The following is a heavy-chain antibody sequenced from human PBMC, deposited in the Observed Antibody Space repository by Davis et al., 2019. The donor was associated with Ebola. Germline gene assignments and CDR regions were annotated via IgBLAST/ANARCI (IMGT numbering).Heavy chain of an antibody. V-gene: IGHV3-23*01. J-gene: IGHJ4*02. D-gene: IGHD6-19*01. CDR2: ITSGGETT. Sequence: PGGSLRLSCAASGFTFSSFAMNWVRQAPGKGLEWVSTITSGGETTYYADSVKGRFTISRDNSRDTLYLELNSLRADDTAVYYCAKAASVAVAGRMEYWGQGTLVTVTS. CDR1: GFTFSSFA. CDR3: AKAASVAVAGRMEY.